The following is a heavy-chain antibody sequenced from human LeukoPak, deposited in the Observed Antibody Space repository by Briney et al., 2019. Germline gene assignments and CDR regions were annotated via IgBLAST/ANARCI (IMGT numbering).Heavy chain of an antibody. CDR3: ARVVGATGSSDY. J-gene: IGHJ4*02. CDR2: IYYIGST. Sequence: SETLSLTCTVSGGSISIDYWSWIRQPPGKGLEWIGYIYYIGSTNYNPSLKSRITIPVDTSKSHFSLKLSSVTAADKAVYYCARVVGATGSSDYWGQGTLVTVSS. V-gene: IGHV4-59*01. D-gene: IGHD1-26*01. CDR1: GGSISIDY.